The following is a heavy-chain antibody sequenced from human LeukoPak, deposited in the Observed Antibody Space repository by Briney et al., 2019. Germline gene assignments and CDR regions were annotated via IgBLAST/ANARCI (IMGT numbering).Heavy chain of an antibody. V-gene: IGHV4-30-4*01. CDR2: IYYSGST. Sequence: KPSQTLSLTCTVSGGSISGGDYYWSWIRQPPGKGLEWIAHIYYSGSTYYNPSLKSRVTISVDTSKNQFSLKLNSVTAADTAVYYCARETGYYDSSGYYYLDYWGQGTLVTVSS. CDR1: GGSISGGDYY. J-gene: IGHJ4*02. CDR3: ARETGYYDSSGYYYLDY. D-gene: IGHD3-22*01.